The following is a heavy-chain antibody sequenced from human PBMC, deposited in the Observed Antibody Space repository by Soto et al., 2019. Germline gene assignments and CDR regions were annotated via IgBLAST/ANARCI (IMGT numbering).Heavy chain of an antibody. CDR1: GFTFSSYA. CDR2: ISYDGSNK. J-gene: IGHJ3*02. V-gene: IGHV3-30-3*01. D-gene: IGHD2-2*01. CDR3: AREGPVVVVQAATQPNAFDI. Sequence: PGGSLRLSCAASGFTFSSYAMHWVRQAPGKGLEWVAVISYDGSNKYYADSVKGRFTISRDNSKNTLYLQMNSLRAEDTAVYYCAREGPVVVVQAATQPNAFDIWGQGTMVTVSS.